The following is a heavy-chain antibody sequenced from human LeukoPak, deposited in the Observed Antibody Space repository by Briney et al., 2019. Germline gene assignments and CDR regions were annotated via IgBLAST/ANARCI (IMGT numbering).Heavy chain of an antibody. J-gene: IGHJ6*03. D-gene: IGHD5-12*01. CDR2: IYYSGST. CDR3: ASGFQVDYYYYMDV. V-gene: IGHV4-59*01. Sequence: PSETLSLTCAVYGGSFSSYYWSWIRQPPGKGLEWIGYIYYSGSTNYNPSLKSRVTISVDTSKNQFSLKLSSVTAADTAVYYCASGFQVDYYYYMDVWGKGTTVTVSS. CDR1: GGSFSSYY.